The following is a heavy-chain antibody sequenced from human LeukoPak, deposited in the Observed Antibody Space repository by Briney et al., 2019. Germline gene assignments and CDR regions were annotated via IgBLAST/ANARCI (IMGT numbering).Heavy chain of an antibody. CDR2: IYYSGST. D-gene: IGHD5-18*01. CDR3: AQRRGYTYNWFDP. Sequence: SETLSRTCTVSGGSISSYYWSWIRQPPGKGLEWIGYIYYSGSTNYNPSLKSRVTISVDTSKNQFSLKLSSVTAADTAVYYCAQRRGYTYNWFDPWGQGTLVTVSS. CDR1: GGSISSYY. J-gene: IGHJ5*02. V-gene: IGHV4-59*01.